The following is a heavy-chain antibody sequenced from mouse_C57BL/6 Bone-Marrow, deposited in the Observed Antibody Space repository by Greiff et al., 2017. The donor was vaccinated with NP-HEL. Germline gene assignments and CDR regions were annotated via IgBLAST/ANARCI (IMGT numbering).Heavy chain of an antibody. CDR3: ARGIYYYAAWFAY. CDR1: GYAFTNYL. D-gene: IGHD1-1*01. CDR2: INPGSGGT. Sequence: QVQLQQSGAELVRPGTSVKVSCKASGYAFTNYLIEWVKQRPGQGLEWIGVINPGSGGTNYNEKFKGKATLTAAKSSSTAYMQLSSLTSEDSAVYVCARGIYYYAAWFAYWGQGTLVTVSA. V-gene: IGHV1-54*01. J-gene: IGHJ3*01.